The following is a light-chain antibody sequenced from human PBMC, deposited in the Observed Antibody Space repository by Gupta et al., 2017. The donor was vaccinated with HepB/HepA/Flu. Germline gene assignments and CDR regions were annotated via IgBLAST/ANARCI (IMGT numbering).Light chain of an antibody. Sequence: EIVLTQSPATLSLSPGERATLSCRASQSVSSYLAWYQQQPGQAPRLLIYDASTSATGIPARFSGSGSGTDFTLPISSLEPEDFAVYYCQQRSNWPMCSFGQGTKLEIK. J-gene: IGKJ2*04. V-gene: IGKV3-11*01. CDR3: QQRSNWPMCS. CDR2: DAS. CDR1: QSVSSY.